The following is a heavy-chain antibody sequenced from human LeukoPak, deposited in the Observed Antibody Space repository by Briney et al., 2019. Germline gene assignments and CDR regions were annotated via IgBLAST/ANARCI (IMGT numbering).Heavy chain of an antibody. CDR3: ARAFSSSWYGPGDC. D-gene: IGHD6-13*01. Sequence: ASVKVSCKASGYTFTSYYLHWVRQAPGQGLEWMGWINPHSGGTNYAQKFQGRVTMTRDTSITTAYMELPRLTSDDTAVYYRARAFSSSWYGPGDCWGQGTLVTVSS. CDR1: GYTFTSYY. CDR2: INPHSGGT. V-gene: IGHV1-2*02. J-gene: IGHJ4*02.